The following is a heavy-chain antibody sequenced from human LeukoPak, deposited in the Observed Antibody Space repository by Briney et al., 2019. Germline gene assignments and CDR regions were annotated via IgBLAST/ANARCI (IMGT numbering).Heavy chain of an antibody. CDR1: GFTFGDYA. D-gene: IGHD6-19*01. V-gene: IGHV3-21*01. CDR2: ISSSSSYI. J-gene: IGHJ4*02. CDR3: ARVGFGQWLDY. Sequence: GGSLRLSCTASGFTFGDYAMNWFRQAPGKGLEWVSSISSSSSYIYYADSVKGRFTISRDNAKNSLYLQMNSLRAEDTAVYYCARVGFGQWLDYWGQGTLVTVSS.